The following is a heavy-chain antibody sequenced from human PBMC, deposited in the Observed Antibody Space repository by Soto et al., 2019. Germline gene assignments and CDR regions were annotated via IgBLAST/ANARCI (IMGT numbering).Heavy chain of an antibody. CDR3: ARGSYYDSSGYYYPAVGDLYYFDY. J-gene: IGHJ4*02. D-gene: IGHD3-22*01. Sequence: SETLSLTCTVSGGSLKSGGYYWSWIRQHPGRGLEWIGYIYYTGRTYYNPSLESRVTFSVDTSKNQFSLKLSSVTAADTAVYYCARGSYYDSSGYYYPAVGDLYYFDYWGQGTLVTVSS. V-gene: IGHV4-31*02. CDR2: IYYTGRT. CDR1: GGSLKSGGYY.